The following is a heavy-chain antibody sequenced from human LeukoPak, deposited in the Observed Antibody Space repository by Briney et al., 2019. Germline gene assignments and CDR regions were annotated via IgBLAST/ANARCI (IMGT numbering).Heavy chain of an antibody. J-gene: IGHJ4*02. V-gene: IGHV4-38-2*02. CDR2: IYHSGST. D-gene: IGHD4-17*01. CDR3: ARALGDYGHFDY. CDR1: GYSISSGYY. Sequence: SETLSLTCTVSGYSISSGYYWGWIRQPPGKGLEWIGSIYHSGSTYYNPSLKSRVTISVDTSKNQFSLKLSSVTAADTAVYYCARALGDYGHFDYWGQGTLVTVSS.